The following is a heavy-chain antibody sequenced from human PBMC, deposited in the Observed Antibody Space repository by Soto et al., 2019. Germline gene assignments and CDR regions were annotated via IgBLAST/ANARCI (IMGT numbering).Heavy chain of an antibody. V-gene: IGHV3-30*04. CDR1: GFTFKSYA. CDR3: ARDPYYHGSGSYYNY. J-gene: IGHJ4*02. Sequence: QVQLMESGGGVVQPGRSLRLSCLGTGFTFKSYAMHWVRQAPGEGLEWVAVISSDGSNEKYVDSVKGRFTISRDNSKNTLYLQMNSLRAQDTAVYFCARDPYYHGSGSYYNYWGQGTLVTVSS. D-gene: IGHD3-10*01. CDR2: ISSDGSNE.